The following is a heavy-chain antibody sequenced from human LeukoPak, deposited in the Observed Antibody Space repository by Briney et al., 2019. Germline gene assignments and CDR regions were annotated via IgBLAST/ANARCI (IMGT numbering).Heavy chain of an antibody. V-gene: IGHV3-66*01. CDR2: IYSGGST. J-gene: IGHJ6*02. D-gene: IGHD4-17*01. CDR3: AGYGDYGDYYYYSGMDV. Sequence: PGASLRLSCAASGFTFSSYAMSWVRQAPGKGVEWGSIIYSGGSTYYADSVKGRFTISRDNSKNTQYLQMNSLRPEDTAVYYCAGYGDYGDYYYYSGMDVWGRGTTVTVSS. CDR1: GFTFSSYA.